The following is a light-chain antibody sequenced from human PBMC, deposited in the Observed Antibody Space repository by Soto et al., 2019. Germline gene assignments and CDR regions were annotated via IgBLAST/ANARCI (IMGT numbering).Light chain of an antibody. Sequence: EIVWTQSPGTLSWSPGERATLSCRASQSVSSSYLAWYQQKPGQAPRLLIYGASSRATGIPDRFSGSGSGTDFTLTISRLEPEEFAVYYCQQYGSSSWTFGQGTKVEIK. CDR2: GAS. CDR3: QQYGSSSWT. V-gene: IGKV3-20*01. J-gene: IGKJ1*01. CDR1: QSVSSSY.